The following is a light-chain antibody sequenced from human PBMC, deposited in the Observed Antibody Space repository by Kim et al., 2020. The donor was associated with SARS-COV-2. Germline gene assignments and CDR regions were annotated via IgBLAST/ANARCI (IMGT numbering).Light chain of an antibody. Sequence: ALGQTVTITCQGDSLRMYFANWYQQKQGQAPFLVIHGKNNRPSGIPDRFSGSNSGNTASLTITGAQAEDEADYYCNSRDSSGNLLVFGGGTQLTVL. CDR1: SLRMYF. CDR3: NSRDSSGNLLV. CDR2: GKN. J-gene: IGLJ2*01. V-gene: IGLV3-19*01.